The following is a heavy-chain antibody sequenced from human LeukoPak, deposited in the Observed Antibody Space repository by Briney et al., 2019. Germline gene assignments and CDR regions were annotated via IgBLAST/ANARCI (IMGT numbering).Heavy chain of an antibody. CDR3: ARGKVSVPYYDFWSGHGYMDV. V-gene: IGHV3-21*01. J-gene: IGHJ6*03. CDR1: GFTFSSYS. Sequence: GGSLRLSCAASGFTFSSYSMNWVRQAPGKGLEWVSSISSSSSYIYYADSVKGRFTISRDNAKNSLYLQMNSLRAEDTAVYYCARGKVSVPYYDFWSGHGYMDVWGKGTTVTVSS. D-gene: IGHD3-3*01. CDR2: ISSSSSYI.